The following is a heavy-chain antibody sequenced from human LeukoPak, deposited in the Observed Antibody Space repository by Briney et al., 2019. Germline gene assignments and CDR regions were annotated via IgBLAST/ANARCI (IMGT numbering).Heavy chain of an antibody. V-gene: IGHV4-59*01. D-gene: IGHD3-22*01. CDR3: ARAYYDSSGYYESGYFDY. CDR2: IYYSGST. J-gene: IGHJ4*02. Sequence: SETLSLTCTVSGGSISSYYWSWIRQPPGKGLKWIGYIYYSGSTNYNPSLKSRVTISVDTSKNQFSLKLSSVTAADTAVYYCARAYYDSSGYYESGYFDYWGQGTLVTVSS. CDR1: GGSISSYY.